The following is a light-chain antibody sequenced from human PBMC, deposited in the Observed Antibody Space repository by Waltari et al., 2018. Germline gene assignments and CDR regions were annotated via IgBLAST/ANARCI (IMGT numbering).Light chain of an antibody. Sequence: DIQLHQSPSFLSASVGARVTITCRASQGISSYLAWFQQKPGKAPNLLIYGASTLQSGVPSRFSGSGSGTEFTLTISSLQPEDFATYYCQQLSSYPITFGQGTRLEIK. CDR3: QQLSSYPIT. V-gene: IGKV1-9*01. CDR1: QGISSY. J-gene: IGKJ5*01. CDR2: GAS.